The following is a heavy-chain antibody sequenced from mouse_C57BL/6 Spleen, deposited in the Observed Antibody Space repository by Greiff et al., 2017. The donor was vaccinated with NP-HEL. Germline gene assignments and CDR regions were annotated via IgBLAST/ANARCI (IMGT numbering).Heavy chain of an antibody. CDR1: GYTFTDYE. CDR3: TRRRTVGGYAMDY. D-gene: IGHD1-1*01. Sequence: QVQLQQSGAELVRPGASVTLSCKASGYTFTDYEMHWVKQTPVHGLEWIGAIDPETGGTAYNQKFKGKAILTADKSSSTAYMELRSLTSEDSAVYYCTRRRTVGGYAMDYWGQGTSVTVSS. J-gene: IGHJ4*01. CDR2: IDPETGGT. V-gene: IGHV1-15*01.